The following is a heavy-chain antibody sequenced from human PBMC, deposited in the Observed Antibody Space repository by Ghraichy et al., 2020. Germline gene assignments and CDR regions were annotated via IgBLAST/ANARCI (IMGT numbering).Heavy chain of an antibody. CDR2: ISSSSSYI. CDR1: GFTFSSYS. Sequence: LSLTCAASGFTFSSYSMNWVRQAPGKGLEWVSSISSSSSYIYYADSVKGRFTISRDNAKNSLYLQMNSLRAEDTAVYYCAREGRYCSSTRCYFDYWGPGTLVTVSS. V-gene: IGHV3-21*01. CDR3: AREGRYCSSTRCYFDY. D-gene: IGHD2-2*01. J-gene: IGHJ4*03.